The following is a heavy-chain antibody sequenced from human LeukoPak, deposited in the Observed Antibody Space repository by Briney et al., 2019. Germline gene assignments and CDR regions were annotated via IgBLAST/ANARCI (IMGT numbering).Heavy chain of an antibody. CDR3: AMNAGQWLVPYDY. J-gene: IGHJ4*02. CDR1: GFTFSSHA. V-gene: IGHV3-23*01. Sequence: GGSLRLSCAASGFTFSSHAMSWVRQTPGKGLEWASAITASGSSTYYADPVKGRFTISRDDSKNTLYLQMNDLRAEDTAVYYCAMNAGQWLVPYDYWGQGTLVTVSS. D-gene: IGHD6-19*01. CDR2: ITASGSST.